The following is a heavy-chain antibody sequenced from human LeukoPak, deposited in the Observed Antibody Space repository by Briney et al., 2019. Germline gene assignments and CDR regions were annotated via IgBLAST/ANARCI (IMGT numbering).Heavy chain of an antibody. V-gene: IGHV1-8*01. CDR2: MNPNSGNT. CDR3: ARGGTLVQGVTILSGMDV. Sequence: ASVKVSCKTSGDTFTSYDINWVRQATGQGLEWMGWMNPNSGNTNYAQKFQGRVTLTRDTSISTAYMELNSLRSEDTAVYYCARGGTLVQGVTILSGMDVWGQGTTVTVSS. J-gene: IGHJ6*02. CDR1: GDTFTSYD. D-gene: IGHD3-10*01.